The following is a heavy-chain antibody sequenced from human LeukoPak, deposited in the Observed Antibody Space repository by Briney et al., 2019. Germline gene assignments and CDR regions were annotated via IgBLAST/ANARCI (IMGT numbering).Heavy chain of an antibody. J-gene: IGHJ3*02. CDR2: IYYSGFT. D-gene: IGHD1-1*01. Sequence: PSETLSLTCSVSADSINNYYWSWIRQPPGKGLQWIGYIYYSGFTKYNPSLKSRVSISIDTSKNQFSLKLSSVTAADTAVYYCARGTGHAFDIWGQGTMVTVSS. V-gene: IGHV4-59*12. CDR1: ADSINNYY. CDR3: ARGTGHAFDI.